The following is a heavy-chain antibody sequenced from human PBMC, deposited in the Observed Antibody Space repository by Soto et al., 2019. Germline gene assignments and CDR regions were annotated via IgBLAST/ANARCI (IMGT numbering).Heavy chain of an antibody. CDR1: GFTFSTFG. J-gene: IGHJ4*02. V-gene: IGHV3-30*18. CDR2: LSYGGSNE. CDR3: AKEGGYSYAFRFFDY. D-gene: IGHD3-16*01. Sequence: PGGSLRLSCTASGFTFSTFGMHWVRQAPGKGLEWVAALSYGGSNENYADSVKGRFTISRDDSKNTLYLQMNTLRTEDTAVYYCAKEGGYSYAFRFFDYWGQGTLVTVSS.